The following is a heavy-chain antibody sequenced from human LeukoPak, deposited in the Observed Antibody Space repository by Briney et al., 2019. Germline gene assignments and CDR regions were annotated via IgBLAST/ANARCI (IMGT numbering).Heavy chain of an antibody. V-gene: IGHV4-34*01. J-gene: IGHJ4*02. CDR2: INHSGST. CDR3: ARGRWYSSGWYLSYFDY. CDR1: GGSFSGYY. D-gene: IGHD6-19*01. Sequence: PSETLSLTCAVDGGSFSGYYWSWIRQPPGKGLEWIGEINHSGSTNYNPSLKSRVTISVDTSKNQFSLKLSSVTAADTAVYYCARGRWYSSGWYLSYFDYWGQGTLVTVSS.